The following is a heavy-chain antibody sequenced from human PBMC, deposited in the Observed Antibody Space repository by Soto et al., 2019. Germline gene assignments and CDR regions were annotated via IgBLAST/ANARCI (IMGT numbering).Heavy chain of an antibody. CDR2: IYYSGST. CDR3: ARGYGYSYGHYFDY. Sequence: SETLSLTCAVYGGSFSGYYWSWIRQPPGKGLEWIGYIYYSGSTNYNPSLKSRVTISVDTSKNQFSLKLSSVTAADTAVYYCARGYGYSYGHYFDYWGQGNLVTVSS. D-gene: IGHD5-18*01. V-gene: IGHV4-59*01. J-gene: IGHJ4*02. CDR1: GGSFSGYY.